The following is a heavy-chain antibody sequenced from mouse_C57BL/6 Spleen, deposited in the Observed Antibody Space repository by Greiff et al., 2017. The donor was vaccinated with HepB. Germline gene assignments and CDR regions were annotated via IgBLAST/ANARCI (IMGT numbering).Heavy chain of an antibody. J-gene: IGHJ4*01. CDR3: TRSLSAYPYAMDY. CDR1: GYTFTSYW. Sequence: EVQLQQSGTVLARPGASVKMSCKTSGYTFTSYWIHWVKQRPGQGLEWIGAIYPGNSDTSYNQKFKGKAKLTAVTSASTAYMELSSLTNEDSAVYYCTRSLSAYPYAMDYWGQGTSVTVSS. D-gene: IGHD2-10*01. CDR2: IYPGNSDT. V-gene: IGHV1-5*01.